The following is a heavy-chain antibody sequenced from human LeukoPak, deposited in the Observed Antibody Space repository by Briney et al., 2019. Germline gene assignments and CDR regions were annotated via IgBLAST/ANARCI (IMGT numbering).Heavy chain of an antibody. J-gene: IGHJ4*02. V-gene: IGHV3-33*06. CDR2: IWYDGSNK. Sequence: GGSLRLSCAASGFTFSSYGMHWVRQAPGRGLEWVAVIWYDGSNKYYADSVKGRFTISRDNSKNTLYLQMNSLRAEDTAVYYCAKDHSSGYYAMYYFDYWGQGTLVTVSS. CDR3: AKDHSSGYYAMYYFDY. D-gene: IGHD3-22*01. CDR1: GFTFSSYG.